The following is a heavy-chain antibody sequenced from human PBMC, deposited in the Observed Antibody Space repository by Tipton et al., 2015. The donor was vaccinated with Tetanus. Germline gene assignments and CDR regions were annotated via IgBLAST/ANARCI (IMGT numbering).Heavy chain of an antibody. Sequence: TLSLTCSVSGGSISSGGYYWTWIRQHPGKGLEWIGYIYYSGSTYYNPSLQSRVTISVDTSKNQFSLKLSSVTAADTAVYYCARMQRYGMDVWGHGTTVTVSS. D-gene: IGHD6-25*01. CDR1: GGSISSGGYY. V-gene: IGHV4-31*03. CDR2: IYYSGST. J-gene: IGHJ6*02. CDR3: ARMQRYGMDV.